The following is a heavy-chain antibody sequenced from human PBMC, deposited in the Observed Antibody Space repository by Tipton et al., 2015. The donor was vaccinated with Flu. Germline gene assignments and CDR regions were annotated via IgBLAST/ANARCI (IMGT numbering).Heavy chain of an antibody. Sequence: LRLSCTVSGGSISSGGYSWSWIRQPPGKGLEWVGYIYHSGTTYYNPSLKSRVIISGDRSNNQFSLRLSSVTAADTAVYYCARAGTTWGRMDVWGQGTTVTVSS. CDR3: ARAGTTWGRMDV. V-gene: IGHV4-30-2*01. CDR1: GGSISSGGYS. J-gene: IGHJ6*02. D-gene: IGHD3-16*01. CDR2: IYHSGTT.